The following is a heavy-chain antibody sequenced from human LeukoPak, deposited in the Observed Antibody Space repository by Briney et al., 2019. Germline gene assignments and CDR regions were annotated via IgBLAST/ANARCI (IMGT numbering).Heavy chain of an antibody. V-gene: IGHV1-3*03. CDR3: AREARDSSGYYP. Sequence: ASVKVSCKASGYTFTSYAMHWVRQAPGQRLEWMGWINAGNGNTKYSQEFQGRVTMTRDMSTGTVYMELSSLRSEDTAVYYCAREARDSSGYYPWGQGTLVTVSS. D-gene: IGHD3-22*01. CDR2: INAGNGNT. J-gene: IGHJ5*02. CDR1: GYTFTSYA.